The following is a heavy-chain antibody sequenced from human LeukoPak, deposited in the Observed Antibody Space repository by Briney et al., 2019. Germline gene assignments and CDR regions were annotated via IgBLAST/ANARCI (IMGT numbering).Heavy chain of an antibody. J-gene: IGHJ4*02. V-gene: IGHV3-66*02. CDR2: IYSGGST. CDR3: ASVNLGYYFDY. Sequence: GGSLRLSCAASGFTVSSNYMSWVRQAPGEGLEWVSVIYSGGSTYYADSVKGRFTISRDNSKNTLYLQMNSLRAEDTAVYYCASVNLGYYFDYWGQGTLVTVSS. CDR1: GFTVSSNY.